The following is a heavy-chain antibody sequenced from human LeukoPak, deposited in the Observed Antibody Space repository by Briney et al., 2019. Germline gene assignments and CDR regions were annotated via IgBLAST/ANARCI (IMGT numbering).Heavy chain of an antibody. CDR3: ASGQQLGY. V-gene: IGHV3-7*03. D-gene: IGHD6-13*01. J-gene: IGHJ4*02. Sequence: GGSLRLSCAASGFTFSTYWMSWVRQAPGKGLEWVANIKQDGSEKHYVDFVKGRLTISRDNAKNSLYLQMNSLRAEDTAVYYCASGQQLGYWGQGTLVTVSS. CDR2: IKQDGSEK. CDR1: GFTFSTYW.